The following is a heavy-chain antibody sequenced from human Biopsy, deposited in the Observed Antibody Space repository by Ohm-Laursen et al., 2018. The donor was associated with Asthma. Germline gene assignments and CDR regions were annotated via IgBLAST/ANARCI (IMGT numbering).Heavy chain of an antibody. CDR2: IYYSGTT. Sequence: TLSLTCFVSGGSIGRGGYYWSWMRHFPGKGLEWIGYIYYSGTTYYNPSLKGRLTISVDMSKNQFILHLTSVTAADTAVYFCARGPSPHYHTSNGKFDLWGQGTLVTVSS. CDR1: GGSIGRGGYY. V-gene: IGHV4-31*03. CDR3: ARGPSPHYHTSNGKFDL. D-gene: IGHD2-8*01. J-gene: IGHJ5*02.